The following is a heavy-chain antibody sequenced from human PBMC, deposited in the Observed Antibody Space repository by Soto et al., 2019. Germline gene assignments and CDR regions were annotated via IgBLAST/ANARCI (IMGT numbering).Heavy chain of an antibody. CDR1: GGSISSGDYY. V-gene: IGHV4-30-4*01. CDR3: ARSSSIRLFNYAFDI. CDR2: IYYTGST. Sequence: QVQLQESGPGLVKPAQTLSLTCTVSGGSISSGDYYWSWIRQPPGKGLEWIGYIYYTGSTYYNPFHKSRVTISVDTSKNQFSLKLSSVTAADTAVYYCARSSSIRLFNYAFDIWGQGTIVTVSS. J-gene: IGHJ3*02. D-gene: IGHD6-6*01.